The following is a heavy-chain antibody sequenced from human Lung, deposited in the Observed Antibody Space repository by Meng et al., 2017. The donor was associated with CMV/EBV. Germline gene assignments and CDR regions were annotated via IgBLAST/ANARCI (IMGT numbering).Heavy chain of an antibody. CDR1: GASISINTYF. V-gene: IGHV4-39*06. D-gene: IGHD3-3*01. J-gene: IGHJ6*02. CDR2: VSYGGST. CDR3: ARIFPSDYYKYDMDV. Sequence: SETLSLTCTVSGASISINTYFWDWIRQPPGKGLEWIGSVSYGGSTYYNSSLKSRVRISLDTSKCQLTLKLSSVTAAYTAVDYYARIFPSDYYKYDMDVWGQGTTVTVSS.